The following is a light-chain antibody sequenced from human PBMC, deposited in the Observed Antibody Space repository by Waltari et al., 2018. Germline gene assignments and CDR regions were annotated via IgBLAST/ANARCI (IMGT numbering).Light chain of an antibody. J-gene: IGKJ3*01. CDR2: DAS. V-gene: IGKV1-33*01. Sequence: DIQMTQSPSSLSASVGDSVTITCQASHNIGNDLNWYQQKPGKAPRLLIYDASKLEVGVPSRFSGSGSGTDFTFTISSLQPEDIATYYCQQYDNFPPFTFGPGTKVEI. CDR3: QQYDNFPPFT. CDR1: HNIGND.